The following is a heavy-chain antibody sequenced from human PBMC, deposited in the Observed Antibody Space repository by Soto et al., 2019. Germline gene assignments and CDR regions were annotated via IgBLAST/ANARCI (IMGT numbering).Heavy chain of an antibody. CDR2: IYYSGSS. D-gene: IGHD3-22*01. V-gene: IGHV4-59*01. Sequence: PSETLSLTCIVSGGSLSSFYWSWVRQPPGKGLEWIGSIYYSGSSNYNPSLKSRVTISVDTSKNQFSLKLTSVTAADTAMYYCARDITLNPWGQGTLVTVSS. CDR3: ARDITLNP. CDR1: GGSLSSFY. J-gene: IGHJ5*02.